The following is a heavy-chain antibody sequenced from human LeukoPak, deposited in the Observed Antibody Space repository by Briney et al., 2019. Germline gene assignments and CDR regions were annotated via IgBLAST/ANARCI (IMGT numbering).Heavy chain of an antibody. J-gene: IGHJ3*02. D-gene: IGHD1-1*01. V-gene: IGHV4-34*01. CDR3: ARGGSDWNDRATQGGYDAFDI. CDR2: INHSGST. CDR1: GGSFSGYY. Sequence: SETLSLTCAVYGGSFSGYYWSWVRQPPGKGLEWIGEINHSGSTNYNPSLKSRVTISVDTSKNQFSLKLSSVTAADTAVYYCARGGSDWNDRATQGGYDAFDIWGQGTMVTVSS.